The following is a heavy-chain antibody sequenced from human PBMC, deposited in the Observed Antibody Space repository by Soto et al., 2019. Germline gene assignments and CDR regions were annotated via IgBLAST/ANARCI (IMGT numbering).Heavy chain of an antibody. Sequence: QVPLQQGGAGPLRPLGAPPPTCRGSGGSFRGYYLAWVRPSPGKGPEGIGEINDRGSINFNPSLKSRVSISVDTSKNHYSLNLRSVTAADTAVYYCARESHDILTGPPWVWYFDLWGRGTLVTVSS. J-gene: IGHJ2*01. D-gene: IGHD3-9*01. CDR2: INDRGSI. CDR3: ARESHDILTGPPWVWYFDL. CDR1: GGSFRGYY. V-gene: IGHV4-34*01.